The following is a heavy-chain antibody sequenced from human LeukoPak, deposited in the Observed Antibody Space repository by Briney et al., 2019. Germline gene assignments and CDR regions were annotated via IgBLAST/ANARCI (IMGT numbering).Heavy chain of an antibody. Sequence: SETLSPTCTVTGGSISSSGYYWGWIRQPPGKGLEWIGSIYSGGSTYYIPSLKSRLTISVDTSKTQFSLKLNSVTAADTAVYYCARDGGNFDIDYWGQGTLVTVSS. CDR3: ARDGGNFDIDY. CDR1: GGSISSSGYY. J-gene: IGHJ4*02. CDR2: IYSGGST. D-gene: IGHD4-23*01. V-gene: IGHV4-39*07.